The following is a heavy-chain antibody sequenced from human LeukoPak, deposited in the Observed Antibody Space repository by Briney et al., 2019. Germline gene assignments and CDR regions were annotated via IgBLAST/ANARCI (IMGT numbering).Heavy chain of an antibody. Sequence: GGSLRLSCAASGFTFSNYAMNWVRQAPGKGLEWVSGLSGTGATTYYADSVKGRFTISRDNSKNTLYLQLNSLRDEDTAVYYCAKGGSNYYGSGNLIDRWGQGTLVTVSS. CDR1: GFTFSNYA. CDR2: LSGTGATT. J-gene: IGHJ5*02. V-gene: IGHV3-23*01. CDR3: AKGGSNYYGSGNLIDR. D-gene: IGHD3-10*01.